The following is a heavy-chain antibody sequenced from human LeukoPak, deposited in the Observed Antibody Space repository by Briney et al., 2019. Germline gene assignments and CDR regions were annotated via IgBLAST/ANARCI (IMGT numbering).Heavy chain of an antibody. J-gene: IGHJ4*02. Sequence: PSETLSLTCTVSGGSISSYYWSWIRQPPGKGLEWIGYIYSSGSTNYNSSLKSRVTISVDTSKSQFSQKLTSVAAADTAVYYCASSGGYSSPQNYWGQGTLVTVSS. D-gene: IGHD6-19*01. V-gene: IGHV4-59*01. CDR1: GGSISSYY. CDR3: ASSGGYSSPQNY. CDR2: IYSSGST.